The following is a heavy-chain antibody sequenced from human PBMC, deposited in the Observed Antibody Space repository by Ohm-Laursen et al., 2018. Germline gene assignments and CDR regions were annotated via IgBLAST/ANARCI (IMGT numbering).Heavy chain of an antibody. J-gene: IGHJ6*02. V-gene: IGHV1-8*02. CDR2: MNPNSGNT. D-gene: IGHD3-22*01. CDR3: ASKIGSGYSSMDV. Sequence: EASVKVSCKASGGTFSSYAISWVRQATGQGLEWMGWMNPNSGNTGYAQKFQGRVTMTRNTSISTAYMELSSLRSEDTAVYYCASKIGSGYSSMDVWGQGTTVTVSS. CDR1: GGTFSSYA.